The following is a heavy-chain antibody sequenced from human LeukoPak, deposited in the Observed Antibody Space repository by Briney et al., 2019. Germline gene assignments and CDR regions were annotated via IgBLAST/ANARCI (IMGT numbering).Heavy chain of an antibody. J-gene: IGHJ6*02. CDR2: NIPMLGLA. V-gene: IGHV1-69*10. D-gene: IGHD3-3*01. CDR3: ARETITIPYYYYGMDV. Sequence: SVKVSCKASRGTFSSYAISWVRQAPGQGLEWMGGNIPMLGLANYAQKFQGRVTITADKSTSTAYMELSSLRSEDTAVYYCARETITIPYYYYGMDVWGQGTTVTVSS. CDR1: RGTFSSYA.